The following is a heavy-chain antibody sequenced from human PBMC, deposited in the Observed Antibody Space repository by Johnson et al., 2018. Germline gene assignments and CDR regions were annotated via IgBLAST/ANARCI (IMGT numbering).Heavy chain of an antibody. Sequence: QVQLVQSGGGVVQPGRSLRLSCAASGFTFSSYGMHWVRQAPGKGLEWVAVIWYDGSNKYYADSVKGRFTISRDNSKNTLYLQMNSLRAEDTAVYYCARGYYATRGMDVWGQGTTVTVSS. CDR2: IWYDGSNK. J-gene: IGHJ6*02. D-gene: IGHD3-10*01. V-gene: IGHV3-33*01. CDR3: ARGYYATRGMDV. CDR1: GFTFSSYG.